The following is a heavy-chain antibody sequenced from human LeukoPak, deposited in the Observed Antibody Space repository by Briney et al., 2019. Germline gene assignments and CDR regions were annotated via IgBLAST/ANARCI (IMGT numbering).Heavy chain of an antibody. CDR3: ARGNAAAADAFDI. CDR2: IYFTGST. CDR1: GDSVSSSGYF. D-gene: IGHD6-13*01. V-gene: IGHV4-61*03. Sequence: PSETLSLTCTVSGDSVSSSGYFWTWVRQPPGMGLGWIVYIYFTGSTNYNPSLKSRVTISFDTSMNHFSLSLSSLTAADTAVYFCARGNAAAADAFDIWGQGTMVTVSS. J-gene: IGHJ3*02.